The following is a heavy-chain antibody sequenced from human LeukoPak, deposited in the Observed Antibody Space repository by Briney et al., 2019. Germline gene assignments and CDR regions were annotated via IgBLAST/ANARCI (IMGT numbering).Heavy chain of an antibody. J-gene: IGHJ4*02. CDR3: ARESGRMTTKEPFDY. Sequence: SETLSLTCTVSGGSVSSGSYYWSWIRQPPGKGLEWIGYIYYSGSTNYNPSLKSRVTISVDTSKNQFSLKLSSVTAADTAVYYRARESGRMTTKEPFDYWGQGTLVTVSS. CDR1: GGSVSSGSYY. D-gene: IGHD4-17*01. V-gene: IGHV4-61*01. CDR2: IYYSGST.